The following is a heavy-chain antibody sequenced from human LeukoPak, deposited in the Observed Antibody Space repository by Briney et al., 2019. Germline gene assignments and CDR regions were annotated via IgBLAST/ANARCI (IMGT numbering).Heavy chain of an antibody. CDR2: ISGSGGST. V-gene: IGHV3-23*01. CDR1: GFTFTNYA. D-gene: IGHD6-13*01. CDR3: AKDRGIAAAGRPYYFDY. J-gene: IGHJ4*02. Sequence: GGSLRLSCAVSGFTFTNYAMSWVRQAPGKGLEWVSAISGSGGSTYYADSVKGRFTISRDNSKNTLFLQMNSLRAEDTAVYYCAKDRGIAAAGRPYYFDYWGQGTLVTVS.